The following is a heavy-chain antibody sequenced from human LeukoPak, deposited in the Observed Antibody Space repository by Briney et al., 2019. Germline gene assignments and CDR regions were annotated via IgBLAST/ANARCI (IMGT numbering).Heavy chain of an antibody. Sequence: GGSLTLSCVASGFTFSSYAMSWVRETPARGLEWVSSLRGNGDAFYADSVKGRITLSRDESRNTVYLQLNKLRVEDTAIYYCAKASWVSTADAVLWGQGTVVTVSS. CDR2: LRGNGDA. CDR1: GFTFSSYA. CDR3: AKASWVSTADAVL. J-gene: IGHJ4*02. D-gene: IGHD3-16*01. V-gene: IGHV3-23*01.